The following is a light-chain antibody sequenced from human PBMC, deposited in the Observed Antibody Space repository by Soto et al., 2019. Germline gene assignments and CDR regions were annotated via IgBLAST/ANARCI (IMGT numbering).Light chain of an antibody. J-gene: IGKJ1*01. CDR1: QSISSW. CDR3: QQYNSYPWT. CDR2: KAS. Sequence: DIQMTKSPSTLSASVGARVTITCRASQSISSWLAWYQQKPGKAPKLLIYKASSLESGVPSRFSGSGSGTEFTLTISSLQPDDFATYYCQQYNSYPWTFGQGTKVDIK. V-gene: IGKV1-5*03.